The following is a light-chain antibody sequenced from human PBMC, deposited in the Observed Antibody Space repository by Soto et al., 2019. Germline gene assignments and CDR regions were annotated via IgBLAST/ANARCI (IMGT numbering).Light chain of an antibody. CDR2: GAS. CDR1: QSVSRY. Sequence: EIVLTQSPATLSLSPGERATLSCRASQSVSRYLAWYQQKPGQAPRLLIYGASTRATAIPARFSGSGSGTEFTLTISSLQSEDSAVYYCQQYNNWPLTFGGGTKVDIK. V-gene: IGKV3-15*01. J-gene: IGKJ4*01. CDR3: QQYNNWPLT.